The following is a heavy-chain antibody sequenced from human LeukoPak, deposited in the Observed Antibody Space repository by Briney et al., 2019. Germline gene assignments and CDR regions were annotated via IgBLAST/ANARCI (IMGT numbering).Heavy chain of an antibody. CDR3: ARDNYYDSQPD. V-gene: IGHV3-48*01. Sequence: GGSLRLSCAASGFTFSSYSMNWVRQAPGKGLEWVSYISSSSSTIYYADSVKGRFTISRDNAKNSLYLQMNSLRAEDTAVYYCARDNYYDSQPDWGQGTLVTVSS. CDR1: GFTFSSYS. J-gene: IGHJ4*02. CDR2: ISSSSSTI. D-gene: IGHD3-22*01.